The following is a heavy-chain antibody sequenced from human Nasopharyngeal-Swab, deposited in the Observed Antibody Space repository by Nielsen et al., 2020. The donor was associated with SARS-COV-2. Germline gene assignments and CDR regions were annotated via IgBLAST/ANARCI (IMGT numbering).Heavy chain of an antibody. CDR3: AKDWGLTMIVVAYDAFDI. CDR1: GFDFNNYG. J-gene: IGHJ3*02. CDR2: ISYEGSNK. Sequence: GESLKISCAASGFDFNNYGVHWVRQAPGKGLEWVAVISYEGSNKYYTDSVKGRFTISRDNSKNTLYLQMNSLRADDTAVYYCAKDWGLTMIVVAYDAFDIWGHGTLVTVSS. D-gene: IGHD3-22*01. V-gene: IGHV3-30*18.